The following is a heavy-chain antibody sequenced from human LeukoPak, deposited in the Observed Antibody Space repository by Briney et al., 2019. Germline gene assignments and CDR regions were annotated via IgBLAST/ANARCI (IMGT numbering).Heavy chain of an antibody. D-gene: IGHD2-15*01. J-gene: IGHJ4*02. V-gene: IGHV4-59*08. CDR3: ARGGTDFDY. CDR1: GGSIRNYY. Sequence: SETLSLTCTVSGGSIRNYYWTWIRQPPGKRLEWIGYIYYSGSTNYNPSLASRVTISVDTSKNQFSLKLSSVTATDTALYYCARGGTDFDYWGQGTLVTVSS. CDR2: IYYSGST.